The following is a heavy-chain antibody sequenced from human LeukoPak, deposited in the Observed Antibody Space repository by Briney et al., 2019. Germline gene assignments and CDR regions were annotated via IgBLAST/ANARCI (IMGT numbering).Heavy chain of an antibody. CDR2: IYTSGST. D-gene: IGHD4-17*01. CDR3: AHGDPDFDY. J-gene: IGHJ4*02. Sequence: PSETLSLTCTVSGGSISSGSYYWSWIRQPAGKGLEWIGRIYTSGSTNYNPSLKSRVTISVDTSKNQFSLKLSSVTAADTAVYYCAHGDPDFDYWGQGTLVTVSS. V-gene: IGHV4-61*02. CDR1: GGSISSGSYY.